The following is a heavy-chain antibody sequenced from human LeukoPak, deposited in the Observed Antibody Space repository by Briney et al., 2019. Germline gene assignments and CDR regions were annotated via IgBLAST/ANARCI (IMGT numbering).Heavy chain of an antibody. CDR1: GYTFTGYY. D-gene: IGHD3-22*01. Sequence: ASVKVSCKASGYTFTGYYMHWVRQAPGQGLEWMGWINPNSGGTNYAQKFQGRVTMTRDTSISTAYMELSRLRSDDTAVYYCARDRDEYYYDSSGYLYGCWGQGTLVNVSS. J-gene: IGHJ4*02. V-gene: IGHV1-2*02. CDR3: ARDRDEYYYDSSGYLYGC. CDR2: INPNSGGT.